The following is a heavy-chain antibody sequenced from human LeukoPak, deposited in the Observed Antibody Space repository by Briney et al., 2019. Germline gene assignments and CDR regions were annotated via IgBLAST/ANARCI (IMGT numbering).Heavy chain of an antibody. CDR3: ARGPLRVDTAMVSGLGDY. D-gene: IGHD5-18*01. CDR1: GYTFTGYY. CDR2: INPNSGGT. V-gene: IGHV1-2*02. J-gene: IGHJ4*02. Sequence: GASVKVSCKASGYTFTGYYMHWVRQAPGQGVEWMGWINPNSGGTNYAQKFQGRVTMTRDTSISTAYMELSRLGSDDTAVYYCARGPLRVDTAMVSGLGDYWGQGTLVTVSS.